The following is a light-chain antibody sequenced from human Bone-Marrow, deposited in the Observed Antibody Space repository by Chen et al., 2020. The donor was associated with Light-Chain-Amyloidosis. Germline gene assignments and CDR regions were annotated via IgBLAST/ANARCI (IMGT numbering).Light chain of an antibody. CDR3: QQYDNPVFT. J-gene: IGKJ3*01. V-gene: IGKV1-33*01. CDR1: QYITNQ. CDR2: DAS. Sequence: DIQLTQSPSSLYGSVGDRVTITCQASQYITNQLNWYQQTPCKAPTLLISDASNLDPGIPSRFSGSGSGTDFTFTVSCLQPYDVGTYYYQQYDNPVFTFGPGTTENIK.